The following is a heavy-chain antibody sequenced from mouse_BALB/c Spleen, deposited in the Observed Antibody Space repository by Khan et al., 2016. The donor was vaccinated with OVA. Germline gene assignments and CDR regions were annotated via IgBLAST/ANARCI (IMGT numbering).Heavy chain of an antibody. CDR2: ISTGGHYT. CDR1: GFTFSTYG. Sequence: EVQLVESGGDLVEPGGSLKLSCAASGFTFSTYGMSWVRQTPDKRLEWVATISTGGHYTYYPDSVRGRFTISRDNAKNTLYLKMTSLKSEDTAIFYYAGRAYCDDSEGFAYWGQGTLVTVSA. J-gene: IGHJ3*01. V-gene: IGHV5-6*01. D-gene: IGHD1-1*01. CDR3: AGRAYCDDSEGFAY.